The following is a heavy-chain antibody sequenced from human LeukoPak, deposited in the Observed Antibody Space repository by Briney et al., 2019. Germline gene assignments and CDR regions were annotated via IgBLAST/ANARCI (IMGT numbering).Heavy chain of an antibody. D-gene: IGHD2-2*01. CDR1: GFTFSSYA. V-gene: IGHV3-23*01. CDR3: AKGRVGSTGYYFDY. J-gene: IGHJ4*02. Sequence: GGSLRLSCAASGFTFSSYAMSWVRQAPGEGLEWVSAISGSGGSTYYADSVKGRFTISRDNSKNTLYLQMNSLRAEDTAVYYCAKGRVGSTGYYFDYWGQGTLVTVSS. CDR2: ISGSGGST.